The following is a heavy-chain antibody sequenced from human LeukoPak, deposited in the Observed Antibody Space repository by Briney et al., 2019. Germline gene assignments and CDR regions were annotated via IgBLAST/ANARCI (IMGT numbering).Heavy chain of an antibody. Sequence: SETLSLTCTVSGGPISSSSYYWGWIRQPPGKGLEWIGSIYYSGSTYYNPSLKSRVTISVDTSKNQFSLKLSSVTAADTAVYYCARLYGGVIDYRGQGTLVTVSS. CDR1: GGPISSSSYY. CDR2: IYYSGST. J-gene: IGHJ4*02. D-gene: IGHD4-23*01. V-gene: IGHV4-39*01. CDR3: ARLYGGVIDY.